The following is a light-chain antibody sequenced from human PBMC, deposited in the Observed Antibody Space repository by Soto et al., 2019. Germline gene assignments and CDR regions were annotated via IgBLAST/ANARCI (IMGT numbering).Light chain of an antibody. CDR2: GAS. CDR1: QSVSSSY. CDR3: QQYGSSPIT. V-gene: IGKV3-20*01. Sequence: EIVLTQSPGTLSLSPGERATLSCRSSQSVSSSYLAWYQQKPGQAPRLLIYGASSRATGIPDRFSGSGSGTDVTLTISRLEPEEFAGYYCQQYGSSPITFGQGTRLE. J-gene: IGKJ5*01.